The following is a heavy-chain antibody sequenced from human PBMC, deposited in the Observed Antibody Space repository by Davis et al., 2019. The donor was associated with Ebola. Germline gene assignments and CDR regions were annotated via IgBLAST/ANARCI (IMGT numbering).Heavy chain of an antibody. D-gene: IGHD1-26*01. CDR3: ARRERWGQEDY. Sequence: AASVKVSCKASGYTFPSYDINWVRQATGQGLEWMGWMNPNSGNTGYAQKFQGRVTMTRNTSINTAYMELSSLRSEDTAVYYCARRERWGQEDYWGQGTLVTVSS. J-gene: IGHJ4*02. CDR2: MNPNSGNT. CDR1: GYTFPSYD. V-gene: IGHV1-8*01.